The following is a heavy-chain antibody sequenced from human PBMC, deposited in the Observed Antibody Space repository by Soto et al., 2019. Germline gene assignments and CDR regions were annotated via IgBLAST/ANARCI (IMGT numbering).Heavy chain of an antibody. CDR1: GDSISRGAFS. J-gene: IGHJ4*02. Sequence: PSETMSLTCAVSGDSISRGAFSWSWIRQPPGKGLEWIGYIYQSGNTYYHPSLKSRVTISLERSKNQFSLKLSSVTAADTAVYYCARGIKGLQIDFWGQGTLVTVS. V-gene: IGHV4-30-2*01. D-gene: IGHD4-4*01. CDR3: ARGIKGLQIDF. CDR2: IYQSGNT.